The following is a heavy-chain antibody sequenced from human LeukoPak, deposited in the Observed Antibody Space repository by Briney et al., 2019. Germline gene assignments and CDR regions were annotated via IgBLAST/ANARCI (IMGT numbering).Heavy chain of an antibody. V-gene: IGHV1-46*01. CDR3: ARAPGGPAADTLYYYYYYMDV. CDR1: GYTFTSYY. J-gene: IGHJ6*03. CDR2: INPSGGST. D-gene: IGHD2-2*01. Sequence: ASVKVSCKASGYTFTSYYMHWVRQAPGQGLEWMGIINPSGGSTSYAQKFQGRVTMTRDTSTSTVYMELSSLRSEDTAVYYCARAPGGPAADTLYYYYYYMDVWGKGTTVTISS.